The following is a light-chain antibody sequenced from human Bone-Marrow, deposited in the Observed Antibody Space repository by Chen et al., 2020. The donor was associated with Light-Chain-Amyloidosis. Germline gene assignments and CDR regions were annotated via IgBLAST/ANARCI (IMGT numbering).Light chain of an antibody. Sequence: SYELTQPPSVSVSQGQTARITCSGDDLPTKYAYWYQQKPGQAPVLVIHRATERPSGISERFSGSSSGTTATLTISGVQAEDEADYHCQSADSSGTYEVIFGGGTKLTVL. V-gene: IGLV3-25*03. J-gene: IGLJ2*01. CDR3: QSADSSGTYEVI. CDR1: DLPTKY. CDR2: RAT.